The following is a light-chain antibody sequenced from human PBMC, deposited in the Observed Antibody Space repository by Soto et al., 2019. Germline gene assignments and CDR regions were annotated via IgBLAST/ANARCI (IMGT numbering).Light chain of an antibody. V-gene: IGKV3-20*01. J-gene: IGKJ4*01. Sequence: VLTQSPGTLSLSPGDRSILSLRSSQKLGSGYLAWYQEKPGQAPRILIYAASSRATGIPDRFSGSGSGTDFTLTISRLEPEDFAIYYCQQYGTSPLTCGGGTKVDI. CDR2: AAS. CDR3: QQYGTSPLT. CDR1: QKLGSGY.